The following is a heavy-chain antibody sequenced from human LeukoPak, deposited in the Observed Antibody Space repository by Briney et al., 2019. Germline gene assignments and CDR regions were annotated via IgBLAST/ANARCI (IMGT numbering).Heavy chain of an antibody. CDR1: GFTFSSYG. CDR3: XKQRGYGAIFDY. Sequence: GRSLRLSCAASGFTFSSYGMHWVRQAPGKGLEWVAVISYDGSNKYYADSVKGRFTISRDNSKNTLYLQMNSLRAEDTAVYYXXKQRGYGAIFDYWGQGTLVTVSS. D-gene: IGHD4-17*01. J-gene: IGHJ4*02. CDR2: ISYDGSNK. V-gene: IGHV3-30*18.